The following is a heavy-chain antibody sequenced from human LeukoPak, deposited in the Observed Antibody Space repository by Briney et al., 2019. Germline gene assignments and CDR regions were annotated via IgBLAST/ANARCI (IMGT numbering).Heavy chain of an antibody. CDR3: ARFSPRAMGNYLDF. J-gene: IGHJ4*02. CDR2: IYPRGST. V-gene: IGHV4-30-2*01. Sequence: SETLSLTCAVSGGSISSGSYSWSWIRQPPGKGLGLIGYIYPRGSTYYNPSLKSRVILSLDKSANQFSLNLSSVTAADTAVYYCARFSPRAMGNYLDFWGQGTLVTVSS. CDR1: GGSISSGSYS. D-gene: IGHD7-27*01.